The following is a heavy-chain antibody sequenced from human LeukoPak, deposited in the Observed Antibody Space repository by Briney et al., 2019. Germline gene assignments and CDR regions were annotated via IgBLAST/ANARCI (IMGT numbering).Heavy chain of an antibody. V-gene: IGHV1-69*13. CDR1: GGTFSSYA. J-gene: IGHJ4*02. Sequence: SVKVSCKASGGTFSSYAISWVRLAPGQGLEWMGGIIPIFGTANYAQKFQGRVTITADESTSTAYMELSSLRSEDTAVYYCARDLSQLVGATFDYWGQGTLVTVSS. D-gene: IGHD1-26*01. CDR3: ARDLSQLVGATFDY. CDR2: IIPIFGTA.